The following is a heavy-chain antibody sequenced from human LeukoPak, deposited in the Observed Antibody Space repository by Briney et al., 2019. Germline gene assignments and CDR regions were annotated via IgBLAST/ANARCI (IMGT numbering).Heavy chain of an antibody. D-gene: IGHD3/OR15-3a*01. CDR1: GYTFTSYG. CDR2: ISAYNGNT. CDR3: AISRDFWTARGNWFDP. J-gene: IGHJ5*02. V-gene: IGHV1-18*01. Sequence: ASVKVSCKASGYTFTSYGISWVRQAPGQGLEWMGWISAYNGNTNYAQKLQGRVTMTTDTSTSTAYMELRSLRSDDTAVYYCAISRDFWTARGNWFDPWGQGTLVTVSS.